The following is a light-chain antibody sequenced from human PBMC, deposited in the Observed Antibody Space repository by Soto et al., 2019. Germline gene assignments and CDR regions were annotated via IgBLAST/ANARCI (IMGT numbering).Light chain of an antibody. Sequence: EIVLTQSPGTLSLSPGERATLSCRASQSISSRYLAWYQQKPGQAHRLLIYGPSGRATGIPDRFSGSGSGTDFTLTISRLEPEDFSLYYCQQYGSSPPTLTFGGGTKVAI. CDR3: QQYGSSPPTLT. CDR1: QSISSRY. V-gene: IGKV3-20*01. CDR2: GPS. J-gene: IGKJ4*01.